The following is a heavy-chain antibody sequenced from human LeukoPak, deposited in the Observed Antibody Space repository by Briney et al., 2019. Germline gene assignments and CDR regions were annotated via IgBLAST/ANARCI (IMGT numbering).Heavy chain of an antibody. V-gene: IGHV4-59*08. CDR2: IYYSGST. Sequence: PSETLSLTCTVSGYSISSGYYWSWIRQPPGKGLEWIGYIYYSGSTNYNPSLKSRVTISVDTSKNQFSLKLSSVTAADTAVYYCARHPIRSGGSPVDYWGQGTLVTVSS. D-gene: IGHD2-15*01. CDR3: ARHPIRSGGSPVDY. CDR1: GYSISSGYY. J-gene: IGHJ4*02.